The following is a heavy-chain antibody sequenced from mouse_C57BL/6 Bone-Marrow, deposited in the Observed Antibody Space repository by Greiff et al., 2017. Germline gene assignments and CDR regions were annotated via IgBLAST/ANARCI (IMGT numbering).Heavy chain of an antibody. Sequence: VQLKESGAELVKPGASVKLSCTASGFNIKDYYMHWVKQRTEQGLEWIGRIDPEDGETKYAQKFQGKATITADTSSNTAYLQLSSLPSEDTAVYYCARWQDFDDALFAYWGQGTLVTVSA. CDR1: GFNIKDYY. J-gene: IGHJ3*01. CDR3: ARWQDFDDALFAY. D-gene: IGHD2-3*01. CDR2: IDPEDGET. V-gene: IGHV14-2*01.